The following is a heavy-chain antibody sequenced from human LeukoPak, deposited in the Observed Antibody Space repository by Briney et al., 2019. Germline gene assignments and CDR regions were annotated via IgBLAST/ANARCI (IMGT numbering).Heavy chain of an antibody. CDR1: GYNFTTYW. J-gene: IGHJ5*02. CDR2: IYPGDSDT. V-gene: IGHV5-51*01. CDR3: ARRTMTFSTHNWFDP. D-gene: IGHD3/OR15-3a*01. Sequence: GESLKISCKGSGYNFTTYWIAWVRQMPGKGLEWMGIIYPGDSDTRYSPSFQGQVTISADKSISTAYLQWSSLKASDTAMYYCARRTMTFSTHNWFDPWGQGTLVTVSS.